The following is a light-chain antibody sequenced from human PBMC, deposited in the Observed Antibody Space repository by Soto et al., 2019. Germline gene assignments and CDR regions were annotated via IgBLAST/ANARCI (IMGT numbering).Light chain of an antibody. J-gene: IGLJ2*01. Sequence: QSVLPQPASVSGSPGPSITISCTGTSSDVGGYNYVSWYQQHPGKAPKLMIYDVSDRPSGVSNRFSGSKSGNTASLTISGLQAEDEADYYCSSYTTSSTVVFGGGTKLTVL. CDR1: SSDVGGYNY. CDR3: SSYTTSSTVV. V-gene: IGLV2-14*03. CDR2: DVS.